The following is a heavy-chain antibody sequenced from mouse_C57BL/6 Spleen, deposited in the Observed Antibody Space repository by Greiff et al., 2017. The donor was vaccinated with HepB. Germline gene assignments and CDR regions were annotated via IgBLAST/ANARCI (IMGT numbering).Heavy chain of an antibody. Sequence: QVQLQQSGAELVKPGASVKISCKASGYAFSSYWMNWVKQRPGKGLEWIGQIYPGDGDTNYNGKFKGKATLTADKSSSTAYMQRSSLTSEDSAVYCCARALPYPYYFDYWGQGTTLTVSS. D-gene: IGHD2-10*01. CDR1: GYAFSSYW. CDR3: ARALPYPYYFDY. V-gene: IGHV1-80*01. J-gene: IGHJ2*01. CDR2: IYPGDGDT.